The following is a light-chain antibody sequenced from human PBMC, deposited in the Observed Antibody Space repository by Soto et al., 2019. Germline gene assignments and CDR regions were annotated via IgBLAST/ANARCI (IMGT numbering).Light chain of an antibody. CDR2: NAS. Sequence: ETVLTQSPATLSLSPGERATLSCRASESVSNSLAWYQHKPGQAPRLLIYNASNRATGIPARFSGSGSGTDFTLTISSLEPEDFAVYYCQVRTDWPPFKYTFGQGTKLEVK. J-gene: IGKJ2*01. CDR3: QVRTDWPPFKYT. V-gene: IGKV3-11*01. CDR1: ESVSNS.